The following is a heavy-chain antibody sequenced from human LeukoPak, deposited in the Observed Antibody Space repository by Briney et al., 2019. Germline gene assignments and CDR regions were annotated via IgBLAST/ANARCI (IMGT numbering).Heavy chain of an antibody. V-gene: IGHV1-2*02. CDR2: INPNSGGT. CDR1: GYTFTGYY. Sequence: ASVEVSCKASGYTFTGYYMHWVRQAPGQGLEWMGWINPNSGGTNYAQKFQGRVTVTRDTSISTAYMELSRLRSDDTAVYYCARVAGNSGAFDIWGQGTMVTVSS. CDR3: ARVAGNSGAFDI. D-gene: IGHD4-23*01. J-gene: IGHJ3*02.